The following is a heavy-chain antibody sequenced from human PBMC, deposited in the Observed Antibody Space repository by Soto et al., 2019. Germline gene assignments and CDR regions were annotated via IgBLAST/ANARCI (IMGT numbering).Heavy chain of an antibody. CDR1: GFTFSSYE. J-gene: IGHJ4*02. CDR3: ARARAQWLPTDY. Sequence: PGGSLRLSCAASGFTFSSYEMNWVRQAPGKGLEWVSYISSSGSTIYYADSVKGRFTISRDNAKNSLYLQMNSLRAEDTAVYYCARARAQWLPTDYWGQGTLVTVSS. D-gene: IGHD5-12*01. CDR2: ISSSGSTI. V-gene: IGHV3-48*03.